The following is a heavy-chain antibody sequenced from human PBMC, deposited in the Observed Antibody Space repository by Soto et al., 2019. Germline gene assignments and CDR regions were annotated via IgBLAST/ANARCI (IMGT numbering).Heavy chain of an antibody. J-gene: IGHJ4*02. CDR1: GGTFSSYA. CDR2: IIPIFGTA. V-gene: IGHV1-69*01. Sequence: QVQLVQSGAEVKKPGSSVKVSCKASGGTFSSYAISWVRQAPGQGLEWMGGIIPIFGTANYAQKFQGRVTITADESTSTAYMELSSLRSEDTAVYYCARVLRYYYDSSGYYTGFDYRGQGTLVIVSS. CDR3: ARVLRYYYDSSGYYTGFDY. D-gene: IGHD3-22*01.